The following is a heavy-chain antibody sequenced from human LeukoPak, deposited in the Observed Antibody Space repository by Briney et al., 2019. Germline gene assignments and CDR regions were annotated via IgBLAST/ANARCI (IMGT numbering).Heavy chain of an antibody. J-gene: IGHJ4*02. CDR2: IRYDGSNR. D-gene: IGHD3-22*01. Sequence: QAGGSLRLSCAASGFTFSSYGMHWVRQAPGKGLEWVAFIRYDGSNRYYTDYVKGRFTISRGNSKNTLYLQMNSLRAEDTAVYYCAKRLYDRGASGYFDSWGQGTLVTVSS. CDR3: AKRLYDRGASGYFDS. V-gene: IGHV3-30*02. CDR1: GFTFSSYG.